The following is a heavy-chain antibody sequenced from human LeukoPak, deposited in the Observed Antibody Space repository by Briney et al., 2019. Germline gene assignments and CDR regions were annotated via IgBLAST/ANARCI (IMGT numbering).Heavy chain of an antibody. Sequence: ASVKVSCKASGYTFTSYGISWMRQAPGQGLEWMGWISAYNGNTNYAQKLQGRVTMTTDTSTSTAYMELRSLRSDDTAVYYCARGTLYCSSTSCYPDAFDIWGQGTMVTVSS. CDR1: GYTFTSYG. CDR3: ARGTLYCSSTSCYPDAFDI. CDR2: ISAYNGNT. V-gene: IGHV1-18*01. J-gene: IGHJ3*02. D-gene: IGHD2-2*01.